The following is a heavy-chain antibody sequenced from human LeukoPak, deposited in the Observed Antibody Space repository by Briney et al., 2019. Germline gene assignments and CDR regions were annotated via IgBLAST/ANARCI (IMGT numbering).Heavy chain of an antibody. CDR2: MNPNSGNT. J-gene: IGHJ6*02. CDR1: GYTFTSYD. Sequence: ASVKVSCKASGYTFTSYDINWVRQATGQGLEWMGWMNPNSGNTGYAQKFQGRVTMTRNTSISTAYMELGSLRSEDTAVYYCASSLRGYSYGLSYYYYYGMDVWGQGTTVTVSS. V-gene: IGHV1-8*01. CDR3: ASSLRGYSYGLSYYYYYGMDV. D-gene: IGHD5-18*01.